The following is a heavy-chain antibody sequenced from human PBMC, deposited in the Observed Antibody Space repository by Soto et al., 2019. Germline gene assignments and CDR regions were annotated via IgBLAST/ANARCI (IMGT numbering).Heavy chain of an antibody. D-gene: IGHD2-2*02. CDR3: AREGCSSTSCYKYYYYGMDV. Sequence: EVQLLESGGGLVQPGGSLRLSCAASGFTFSSYAMSWVRQAPGKGLEWVSAISGSGGSTYYADSVKGRFTISRDNSKNTLYLQMNSLRAEDTAVYYCAREGCSSTSCYKYYYYGMDVWGQGTTVTVSS. V-gene: IGHV3-23*01. CDR2: ISGSGGST. CDR1: GFTFSSYA. J-gene: IGHJ6*02.